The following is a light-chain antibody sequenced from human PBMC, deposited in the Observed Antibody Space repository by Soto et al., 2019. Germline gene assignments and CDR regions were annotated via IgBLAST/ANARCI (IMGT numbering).Light chain of an antibody. CDR1: QDISNF. Sequence: DIQMTQSPSSLSASVGDRVTITCQASQDISNFLNWYQLKPGKAPKLLIYDASSLQSGVPSRFSGSGFGTDFTLTISSLQREDFATYYCQQSHITQYSFGQGTKVDI. V-gene: IGKV1-39*01. J-gene: IGKJ2*03. CDR3: QQSHITQYS. CDR2: DAS.